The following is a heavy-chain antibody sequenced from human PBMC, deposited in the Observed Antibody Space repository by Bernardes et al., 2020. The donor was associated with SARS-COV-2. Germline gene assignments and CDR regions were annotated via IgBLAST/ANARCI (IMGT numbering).Heavy chain of an antibody. Sequence: ASVKVSCKVSGYTLTELSMHWMRQAPGKGLEWMGGFDPEDGETIYAQKFQGRVTMTEDTSTDTAYMELSSLRSEDTAVYYCATGPALEYSSSSGYYYYYGMDVWGQGTTVTVSS. V-gene: IGHV1-24*01. D-gene: IGHD6-6*01. CDR2: FDPEDGET. CDR1: GYTLTELS. J-gene: IGHJ6*02. CDR3: ATGPALEYSSSSGYYYYYGMDV.